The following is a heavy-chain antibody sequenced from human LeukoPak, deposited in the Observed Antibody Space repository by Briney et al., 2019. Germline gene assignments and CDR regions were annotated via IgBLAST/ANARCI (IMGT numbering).Heavy chain of an antibody. Sequence: QPSGTLSLTCAVSGGSISSSNWWSWVRQASGKGLEWVSAVSGGSSNTYYADSVKGRFTISRDNSKNTLYLQMNSLRADDTAIYYCAKEASGYSFSDWWGQGTLVTVSS. D-gene: IGHD1-26*01. V-gene: IGHV3-23*01. CDR3: AKEASGYSFSDW. CDR1: GGSISSSN. CDR2: VSGGSSNT. J-gene: IGHJ4*02.